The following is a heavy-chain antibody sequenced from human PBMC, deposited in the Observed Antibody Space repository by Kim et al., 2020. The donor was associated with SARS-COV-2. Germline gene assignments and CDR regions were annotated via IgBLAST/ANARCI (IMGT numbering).Heavy chain of an antibody. CDR1: GFTFSSYA. V-gene: IGHV3-23*01. Sequence: GGSLRLSCAASGFTFSSYAMSWVRQAPGKGLEWVSAISGSGGSTYYADSVKGRFTISRDNSKNTLYLQMNSLRAEDTAVYYCAKDELVEQYYYDSSGYSWGQGTLVTVSS. CDR2: ISGSGGST. CDR3: AKDELVEQYYYDSSGYS. J-gene: IGHJ4*02. D-gene: IGHD3-22*01.